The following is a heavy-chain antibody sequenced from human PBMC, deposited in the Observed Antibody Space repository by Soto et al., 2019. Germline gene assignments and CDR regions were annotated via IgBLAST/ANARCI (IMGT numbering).Heavy chain of an antibody. CDR1: GFTFKESA. CDR2: ISDNGAST. D-gene: IGHD6-19*01. CDR3: AKGRGSGWAWYFDN. J-gene: IGHJ4*02. V-gene: IGHV3-23*01. Sequence: EVRLLEAGGGLRQPGGSLRLSCAASGFTFKESAMNWVRQAPGKGLEWVASISDNGASTCYAESVRGRLSISRDNSKNTLYLQMNSLRGEDTAVYYCAKGRGSGWAWYFDNWGQGNLVTVSS.